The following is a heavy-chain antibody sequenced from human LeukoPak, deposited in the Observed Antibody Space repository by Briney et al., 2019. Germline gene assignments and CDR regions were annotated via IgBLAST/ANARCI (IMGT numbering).Heavy chain of an antibody. J-gene: IGHJ4*02. Sequence: GGSLRLSCAASGFTFDDYAMHWVRQAPGKGLEWVSGISWNSGSIGYADSVKGRFTISRDNAKNTLCLQMNSLRAEDTAVYYCARVSSSSWWALDYWGQGTLVTVSS. V-gene: IGHV3-9*01. CDR2: ISWNSGSI. CDR3: ARVSSSSWWALDY. CDR1: GFTFDDYA. D-gene: IGHD6-13*01.